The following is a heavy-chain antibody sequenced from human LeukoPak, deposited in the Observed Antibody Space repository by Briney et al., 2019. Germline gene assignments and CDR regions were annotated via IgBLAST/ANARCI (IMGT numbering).Heavy chain of an antibody. D-gene: IGHD3-22*01. J-gene: IGHJ2*01. Sequence: GGSLRLSCAASGLTFDDYAMHWVRQAPGKGLEWVSGISWNSGSIGYADSVKGRFTISRDNAKNSLYLQMNSLRAEDTALYYCAKDRAMIVTTALFDLWGRGTLVTVSS. CDR3: AKDRAMIVTTALFDL. V-gene: IGHV3-9*01. CDR1: GLTFDDYA. CDR2: ISWNSGSI.